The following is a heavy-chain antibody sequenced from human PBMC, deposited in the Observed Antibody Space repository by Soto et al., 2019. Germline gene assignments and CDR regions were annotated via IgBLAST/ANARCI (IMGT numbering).Heavy chain of an antibody. CDR2: IYYSGST. CDR3: AREAGYYGSGSYYKDYYYGMDV. D-gene: IGHD3-10*01. J-gene: IGHJ6*02. Sequence: PSETLSLTCTVSGGSISSYYWSWIRQPPGKGLEWIGYIYYSGSTNYNPSLKSRVTISVDTSKNQFSLKLSSVTAADTAVYYCAREAGYYGSGSYYKDYYYGMDVWGQGTTVTVSS. CDR1: GGSISSYY. V-gene: IGHV4-59*01.